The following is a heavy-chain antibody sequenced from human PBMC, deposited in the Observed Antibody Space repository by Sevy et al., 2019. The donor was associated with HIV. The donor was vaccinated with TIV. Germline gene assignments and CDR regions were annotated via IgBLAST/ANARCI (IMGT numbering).Heavy chain of an antibody. Sequence: GGYLRLSCAASGFTFSDHYMEWVRQAPGKGLEWVGRIRNKADSYTTEYAASVKGRFTISRDESKNSLYLLMNSLKTEDTAVYYCATHAGIAAAGRVFDYWGQGTQVTVSS. CDR3: ATHAGIAAAGRVFDY. J-gene: IGHJ4*02. V-gene: IGHV3-72*01. D-gene: IGHD6-13*01. CDR2: IRNKADSYTT. CDR1: GFTFSDHY.